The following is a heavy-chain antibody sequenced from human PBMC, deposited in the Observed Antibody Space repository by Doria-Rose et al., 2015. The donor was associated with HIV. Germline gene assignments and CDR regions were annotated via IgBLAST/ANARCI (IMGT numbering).Heavy chain of an antibody. CDR2: INHSGST. CDR1: GGPFSGYH. V-gene: IGHV4-34*01. Sequence: LQESGAGLLKPSETLSLTCAVYGGPFSGYHWSWIRQPPGKGLEWIGEINHSGSTNYNPSLQSRVNISVDTSKNQLSLNLTSVTAADTAIYYCARRAHYDSMGLGYFHHWGQGTLVAVST. D-gene: IGHD3-16*01. CDR3: ARRAHYDSMGLGYFHH. J-gene: IGHJ1*01.